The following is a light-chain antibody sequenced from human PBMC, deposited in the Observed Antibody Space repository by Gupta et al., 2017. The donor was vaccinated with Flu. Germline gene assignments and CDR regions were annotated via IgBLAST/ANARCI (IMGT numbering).Light chain of an antibody. CDR3: QQYDNSPAT. CDR2: SAS. CDR1: QSITGSH. V-gene: IGKV3-20*01. Sequence: ENVLAQSPGTLSLSPGVRVALSCRASQSITGSHLAWYQQKRGQAPRLLIHSASSRATGTPERFSGSGSGTDFTLTISGLQPDDFAVYYCQQYDNSPATFGRGTKVEIK. J-gene: IGKJ1*01.